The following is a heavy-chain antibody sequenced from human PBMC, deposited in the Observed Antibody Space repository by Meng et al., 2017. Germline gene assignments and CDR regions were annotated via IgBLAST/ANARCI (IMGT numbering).Heavy chain of an antibody. CDR2: IRSKAYGGTT. V-gene: IGHV3-49*03. D-gene: IGHD4-17*01. Sequence: GESLKISCTASGFTFGDYAMSWFRQAPGKGLEWVGFIRSKAYGGTTEYAASVKGRFTISRDDSKSIAYLQMNSLKTEDTAVYYCTRDEDYGDYGAYYYYGMDVWGQGTTVTVSS. J-gene: IGHJ6*02. CDR3: TRDEDYGDYGAYYYYGMDV. CDR1: GFTFGDYA.